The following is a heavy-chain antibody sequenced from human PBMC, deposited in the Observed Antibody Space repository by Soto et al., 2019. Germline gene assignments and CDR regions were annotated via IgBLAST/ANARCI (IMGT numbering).Heavy chain of an antibody. CDR1: GYSISSSNW. D-gene: IGHD1-26*01. CDR3: ARREIQGPIDY. Sequence: QVQLQESGPGLVKPSDTLSLTCAVSGYSISSSNWWGWIRQPPGKGLEWIGYIYYSGTTYYNPSLKRRVTLSLDTSTHQFSLKLTSVTAVDTAVYYCARREIQGPIDYWGQGTLVTVSS. CDR2: IYYSGTT. V-gene: IGHV4-28*01. J-gene: IGHJ4*02.